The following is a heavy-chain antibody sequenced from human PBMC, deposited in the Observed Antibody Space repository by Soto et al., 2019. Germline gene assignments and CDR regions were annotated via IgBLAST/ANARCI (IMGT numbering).Heavy chain of an antibody. Sequence: QVQLRESGPGLVKPSETLSLTCTVSGGSISSYYWSWIRQPPGKGLEWIGYIYYSGSTNYNPSLKSRVTISVDTSKNQFSLKLSSVTAADTAVYYCARHEGSSGWVFDYWGQGTLVTVSS. V-gene: IGHV4-59*08. D-gene: IGHD6-19*01. CDR2: IYYSGST. CDR1: GGSISSYY. CDR3: ARHEGSSGWVFDY. J-gene: IGHJ4*02.